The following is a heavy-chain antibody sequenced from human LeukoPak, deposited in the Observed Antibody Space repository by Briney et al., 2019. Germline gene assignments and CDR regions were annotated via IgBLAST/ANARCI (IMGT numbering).Heavy chain of an antibody. Sequence: GGSLRLSCAASGFTFSSYSMNWVRQAPGKGLEGVSSISSSSSYIYYADSVKGRFTISRDNAKNSLYLQMNSLRAEDTAVYYCAKDLTMVRGLYYYYGMDVWGQGTTVTVSS. V-gene: IGHV3-21*04. CDR1: GFTFSSYS. CDR3: AKDLTMVRGLYYYYGMDV. CDR2: ISSSSSYI. J-gene: IGHJ6*02. D-gene: IGHD3-10*01.